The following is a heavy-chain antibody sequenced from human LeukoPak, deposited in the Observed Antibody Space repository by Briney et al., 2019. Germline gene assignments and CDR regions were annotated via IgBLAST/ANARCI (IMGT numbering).Heavy chain of an antibody. CDR2: INHSGST. CDR3: ARIFVYCSADSCYWGWFDP. Sequence: SETLSLTCADYGGSFSGYYWSCIRQPPGKGLEWIGEINHSGSTNYNPSLKSRVTISVDTSKNQFSLKLSSVTAADTAVYYCARIFVYCSADSCYWGWFDPWGQGTLVTVSS. V-gene: IGHV4-34*01. J-gene: IGHJ5*02. CDR1: GGSFSGYY. D-gene: IGHD2-15*01.